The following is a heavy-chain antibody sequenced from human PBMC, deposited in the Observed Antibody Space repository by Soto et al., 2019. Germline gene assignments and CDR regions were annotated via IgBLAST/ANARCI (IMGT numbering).Heavy chain of an antibody. J-gene: IGHJ3*02. CDR3: ARDVSPVTSSLYFYAFDI. Sequence: EVRLVESGGGLVQPGGSLRLSCAASGFTFSSDWMTWVRQAPGKGLEWVANIRKDGSKTSYLDSVRGGFTISRDNAQRSLYLHRHSLRSEDTALYYCARDVSPVTSSLYFYAFDIWGQGTMVSVSS. CDR2: IRKDGSKT. D-gene: IGHD6-13*01. V-gene: IGHV3-7*05. CDR1: GFTFSSDW.